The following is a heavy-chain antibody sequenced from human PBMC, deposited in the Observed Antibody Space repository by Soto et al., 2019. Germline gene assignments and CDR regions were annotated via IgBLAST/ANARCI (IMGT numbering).Heavy chain of an antibody. D-gene: IGHD6-13*01. J-gene: IGHJ4*02. Sequence: QVQLVQSGAEVKKPGSSVKVSCKASGGTFSSYTISWVRQAPGQGLEWMGRIIPILGIANYAQKFQGRVTITAEKSTSTAYMELSSLRSEDTAVYYCAREEYSSSLYYFDYWGQGTLVTVSS. CDR2: IIPILGIA. CDR1: GGTFSSYT. V-gene: IGHV1-69*08. CDR3: AREEYSSSLYYFDY.